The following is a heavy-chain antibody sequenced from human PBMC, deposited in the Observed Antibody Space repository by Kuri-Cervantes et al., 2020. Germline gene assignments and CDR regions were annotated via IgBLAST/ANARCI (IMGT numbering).Heavy chain of an antibody. CDR3: ARGTDLTTVTASEWFDP. Sequence: ASVKVSCKASGYTFTSYYMHWVRQAPGQGLEWMGIINPSGGGTSYAQKFQGRVTMTRDTSTSTVYMELSSLRSEDTAVYYCARGTDLTTVTASEWFDPWGQGTLVTVSS. CDR2: INPSGGGT. V-gene: IGHV1-46*01. D-gene: IGHD4-17*01. J-gene: IGHJ5*02. CDR1: GYTFTSYY.